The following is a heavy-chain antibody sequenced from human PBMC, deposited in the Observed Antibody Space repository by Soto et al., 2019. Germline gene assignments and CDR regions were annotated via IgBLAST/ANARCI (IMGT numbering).Heavy chain of an antibody. CDR2: INHSGST. V-gene: IGHV4-34*01. CDR3: ARGRYSYGQLSHWYFDL. D-gene: IGHD5-18*01. CDR1: GGSFSGYY. J-gene: IGHJ2*01. Sequence: QVQLQQWGAGLLKPSETLSLTCAVYGGSFSGYYWSWIRQPPGKGLEWIGEINHSGSTNYNPSLKSRVTISVDTSKNQFSLKLSSVTAADTAVYYWARGRYSYGQLSHWYFDLWGRGTLVTVSS.